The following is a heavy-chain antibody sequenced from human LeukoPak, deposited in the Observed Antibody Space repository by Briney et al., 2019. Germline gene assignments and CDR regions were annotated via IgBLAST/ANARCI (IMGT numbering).Heavy chain of an antibody. CDR2: IYSGGST. CDR1: GFTFSSYA. D-gene: IGHD4-11*01. Sequence: GGSLRLSCAASGFTFSSYAMSWVRQAPGKGLEWVSLIYSGGSTYYADSVKGRFTISRDNSKNTLYLQMNSLRAEDTAVYYCSTDHQTTVSPYYYYYYMDVWGKGTTVTVSS. J-gene: IGHJ6*03. V-gene: IGHV3-66*01. CDR3: STDHQTTVSPYYYYYYMDV.